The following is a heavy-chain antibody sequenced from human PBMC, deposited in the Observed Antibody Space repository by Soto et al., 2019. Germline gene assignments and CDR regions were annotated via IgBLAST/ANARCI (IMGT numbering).Heavy chain of an antibody. D-gene: IGHD2-15*01. CDR3: ARDLGGWPDY. J-gene: IGHJ4*02. CDR2: INSGNGNT. Sequence: ASVKVSCKASGYTFTSYAMHWVRQAPGQRLEWMGWINSGNGNTKYSQKFQGRVTFTRDTSASTAYMELSSLRSEDTAVYYCARDLGGWPDYWGQGTLVTSPQ. V-gene: IGHV1-3*01. CDR1: GYTFTSYA.